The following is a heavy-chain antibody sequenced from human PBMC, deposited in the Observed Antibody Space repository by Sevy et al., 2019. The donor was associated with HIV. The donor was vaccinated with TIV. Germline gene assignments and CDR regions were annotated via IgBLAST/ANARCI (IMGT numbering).Heavy chain of an antibody. CDR1: GFTFSSYA. CDR2: ISYDGSNK. V-gene: IGHV3-30*04. CDR3: AGVAAYGSGSYYDYYYYGMDV. D-gene: IGHD3-10*01. Sequence: GGSLRLSCAASGFTFSSYAMHWVRQAPGKGLEWVAVISYDGSNKYYADSVKGRFTISRDNSKNTLYLQMNSLRAEDTAGYYCAGVAAYGSGSYYDYYYYGMDVWGQGTTVTVSS. J-gene: IGHJ6*02.